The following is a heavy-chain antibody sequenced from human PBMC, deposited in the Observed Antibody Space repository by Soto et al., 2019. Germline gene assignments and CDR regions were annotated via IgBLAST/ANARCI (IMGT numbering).Heavy chain of an antibody. CDR1: GGSVSSCCNY. CDR3: TRGLSSPSATGI. CDR2: IHNSGST. V-gene: IGHV4-39*01. Sequence: QPQLQEAGPGLVKPSETLSLTCTVSGGSVSSCCNYWGWVRQPPGKGLGWIGSIHNSGSTSYNPSLKSRVTISVDTPKNQFSLNLTSVTAADTAVYYCTRGLSSPSATGIWGQGTLVTVSS. D-gene: IGHD6-6*01. J-gene: IGHJ4*02.